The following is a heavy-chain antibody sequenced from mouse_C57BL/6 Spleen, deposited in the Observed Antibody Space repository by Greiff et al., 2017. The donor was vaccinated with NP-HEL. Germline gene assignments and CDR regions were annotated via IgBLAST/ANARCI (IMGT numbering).Heavy chain of an antibody. D-gene: IGHD2-4*01. Sequence: EVKLLESGPGLVKPSQSLSLTCSVTGYSITGGYYWNWIRQFPGNKLEWMGYISYDGSNNYNPSLKNRISITRDTSKNQFFLKLNSVTTEDTATYDCAREGYDYDDAMDYWGQGTSVTVSS. J-gene: IGHJ4*01. CDR2: ISYDGSN. V-gene: IGHV3-6*01. CDR3: AREGYDYDDAMDY. CDR1: GYSITGGYY.